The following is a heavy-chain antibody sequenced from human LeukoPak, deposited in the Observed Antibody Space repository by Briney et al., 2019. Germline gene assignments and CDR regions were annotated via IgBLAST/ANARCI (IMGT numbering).Heavy chain of an antibody. CDR3: AREYSSSIGAFDI. J-gene: IGHJ3*02. Sequence: NSSETLSLTCAVYGGSFSGYYWSWIRQPPGKGLEWIGEINHSGSTNYNPSLKSRATISVDTSKNQFSLKLSSVTAADTAVYYCAREYSSSIGAFDIWGQGTMVTVSS. CDR2: INHSGST. D-gene: IGHD6-6*01. CDR1: GGSFSGYY. V-gene: IGHV4-34*01.